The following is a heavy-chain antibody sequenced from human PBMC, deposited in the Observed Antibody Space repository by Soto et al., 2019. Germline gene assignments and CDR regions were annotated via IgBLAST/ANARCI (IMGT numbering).Heavy chain of an antibody. V-gene: IGHV1-3*01. CDR3: ASRIAVAGAFDH. J-gene: IGHJ4*02. CDR1: GYTITNHA. CDR2: INAGNGDT. Sequence: ASVKVSCKASGYTITNHAMHWVRQVPGQRLEWMGWINAGNGDTKYSQKFQDRVTIITDTSASTVYMELSSLKSEDTAVYYCASRIAVAGAFDHWGQGTLVT. D-gene: IGHD6-19*01.